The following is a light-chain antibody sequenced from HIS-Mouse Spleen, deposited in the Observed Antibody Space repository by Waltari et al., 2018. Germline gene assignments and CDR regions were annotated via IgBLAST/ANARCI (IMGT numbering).Light chain of an antibody. CDR3: YSTDSSGNHRV. J-gene: IGLJ2*01. Sequence: SYELTQPPSVSVSPGQPARITCSGDSLPTKYAYWYQEKSGQAPVLVIYEDSKRPSGIPERFSGSSSGKMATLTISGAQVEDEADYYCYSTDSSGNHRVFGGGTKLTVL. V-gene: IGLV3-10*01. CDR1: SLPTKY. CDR2: EDS.